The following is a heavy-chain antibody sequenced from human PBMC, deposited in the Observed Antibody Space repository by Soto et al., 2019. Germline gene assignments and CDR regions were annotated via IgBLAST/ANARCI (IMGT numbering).Heavy chain of an antibody. CDR1: GGSISSGGYY. CDR3: AGTTYGSGSYSASYGMDV. V-gene: IGHV4-31*03. J-gene: IGHJ6*02. D-gene: IGHD3-10*01. CDR2: IYYSGST. Sequence: SETLSLTCTVSGGSISSGGYYWSWIRQHPGKGLEWIGYIYYSGSTYYTPSLKSRVTISVDTSKNQFSLKLSSVTAADTAVYYCAGTTYGSGSYSASYGMDVWGQGTTVTVSS.